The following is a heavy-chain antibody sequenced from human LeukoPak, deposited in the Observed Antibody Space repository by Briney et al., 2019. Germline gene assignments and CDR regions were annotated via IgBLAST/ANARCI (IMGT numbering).Heavy chain of an antibody. CDR3: ARPRVGATIVFDY. Sequence: SETLSLTCTVSGVSISSYYWGWIRQPPGKGLEWIGSIYHSGNTYYNPSLKSRITMSVNTSKNQFSLNLSSVTAADTAMYYCARPRVGATIVFDYWGQGTLVTVSS. D-gene: IGHD1-26*01. V-gene: IGHV4-38-2*02. J-gene: IGHJ4*02. CDR2: IYHSGNT. CDR1: GVSISSYY.